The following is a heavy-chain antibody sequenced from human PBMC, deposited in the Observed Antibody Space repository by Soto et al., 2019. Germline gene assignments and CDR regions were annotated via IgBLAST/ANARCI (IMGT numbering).Heavy chain of an antibody. CDR3: AGTGGNFDY. Sequence: PSETLSLTCTVSGGSISSYYWSWIRQPPGKGLEWIGYIYYSGSTNYNPSLKSRVTISVDTSKNQFSLKLSSVTAADTAVYYCAGTGGNFDYWGQGTLVTVSS. CDR2: IYYSGST. CDR1: GGSISSYY. D-gene: IGHD2-15*01. V-gene: IGHV4-59*01. J-gene: IGHJ4*02.